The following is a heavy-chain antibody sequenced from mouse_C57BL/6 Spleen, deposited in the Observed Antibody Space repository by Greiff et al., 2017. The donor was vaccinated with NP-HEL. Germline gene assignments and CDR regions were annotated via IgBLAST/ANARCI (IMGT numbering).Heavy chain of an antibody. D-gene: IGHD2-3*01. CDR3: ARSEYDGYWDY. CDR1: GYPFTSYW. V-gene: IGHV1-64*01. J-gene: IGHJ2*01. CDR2: IHPNRGST. Sequence: QVQLQQPGAELVKPGASVKLSCKASGYPFTSYWMHWVKQRPGQGLEWIGMIHPNRGSTNYNEKLQSKAPLTVDKSSSTAYMQRSSLTSEDSAFYYCARSEYDGYWDYWGQGTTLTVSS.